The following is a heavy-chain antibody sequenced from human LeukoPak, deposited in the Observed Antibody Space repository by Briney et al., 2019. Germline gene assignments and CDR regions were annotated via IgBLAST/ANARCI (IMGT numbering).Heavy chain of an antibody. CDR3: AGHKRAQQLMHDPSFDP. V-gene: IGHV4-31*03. D-gene: IGHD6-13*01. CDR1: GDSITSGGQY. Sequence: SETLSLTCTVSGDSITSGGQYWNWLRQRPGKGLEWIGYIYNGVTTYYNPSLRSRVTVSADTSKNQFSLTVNSVTAADTAVYYCAGHKRAQQLMHDPSFDPWGQGTLVTVSS. J-gene: IGHJ5*02. CDR2: IYNGVTT.